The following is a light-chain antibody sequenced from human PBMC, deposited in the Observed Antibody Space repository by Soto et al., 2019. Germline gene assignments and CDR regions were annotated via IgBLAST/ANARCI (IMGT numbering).Light chain of an antibody. CDR2: AAS. CDR3: QQLNSYPPVT. V-gene: IGKV1-9*01. J-gene: IGKJ3*01. CDR1: QGISSY. Sequence: DIQLTQSPSFLSASVGDRVTITCRASQGISSYLAWYQQKPGKAPKSLIYAASTLQSGVPSRFXGSGSGTEFTLTISGLQPEDLATYYCQQLNSYPPVTFGPGTKVDIK.